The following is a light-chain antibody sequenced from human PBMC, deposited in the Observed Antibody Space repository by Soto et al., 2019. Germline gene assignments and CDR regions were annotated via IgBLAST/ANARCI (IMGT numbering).Light chain of an antibody. CDR2: GAS. V-gene: IGKV3-15*01. J-gene: IGKJ1*01. CDR3: QQYNNWPPWT. CDR1: QSVSSN. Sequence: EIVMTQSPATLSVSPGERATLYCRASQSVSSNLAWYQQKPGQAPRLLIYGASTRATGIPARFSGSGSGTEFSFTISSLQSEDFAVYYCQQYNNWPPWTFGQGTKV.